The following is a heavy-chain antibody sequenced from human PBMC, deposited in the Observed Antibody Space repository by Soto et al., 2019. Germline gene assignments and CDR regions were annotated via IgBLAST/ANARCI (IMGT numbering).Heavy chain of an antibody. D-gene: IGHD2-15*01. V-gene: IGHV1-18*01. Sequence: ASVKVSCKASGYTFTSYGISWVRQAPGQGLEWMGWISAYNGNTNYAQKLQGRVTMTTDTSTSTAYMELRSLRSDDTAVYYCARNDCSGGSCYTFDYWGQGTLVTVSS. CDR2: ISAYNGNT. J-gene: IGHJ4*02. CDR3: ARNDCSGGSCYTFDY. CDR1: GYTFTSYG.